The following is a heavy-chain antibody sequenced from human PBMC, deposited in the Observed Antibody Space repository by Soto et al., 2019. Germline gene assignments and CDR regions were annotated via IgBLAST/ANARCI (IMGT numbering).Heavy chain of an antibody. CDR1: VDSVSSNSAA. D-gene: IGHD3-10*01. V-gene: IGHV6-1*01. CDR3: ARVNYPYLWFGELSLSMDV. J-gene: IGHJ6*03. CDR2: TYYRSKWYK. Sequence: SQTLSLTCAISVDSVSSNSAAWDWIRQSPSGGLEWLGRTYYRSKWYKDYAVSVKSRLTINPDTSKNPFSLQLNSVTPEDTAVYYCARVNYPYLWFGELSLSMDVWGKGTTVTVSS.